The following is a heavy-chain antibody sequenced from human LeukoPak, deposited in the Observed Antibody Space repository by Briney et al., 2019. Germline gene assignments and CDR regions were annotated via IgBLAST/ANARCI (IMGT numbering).Heavy chain of an antibody. V-gene: IGHV5-51*01. J-gene: IGHJ6*02. CDR1: GYSFTSYR. CDR3: ASQYSTTWYANYYYFGMDV. D-gene: IGHD6-13*01. Sequence: GESLKISCKASGYSFTSYRIGWVRHTPGKGLEWMGIIYPGDSDTRYSPSFQGQVTISADKSISTAYLQWSSLKASDTAMYYCASQYSTTWYANYYYFGMDVWGQGTTVTVSS. CDR2: IYPGDSDT.